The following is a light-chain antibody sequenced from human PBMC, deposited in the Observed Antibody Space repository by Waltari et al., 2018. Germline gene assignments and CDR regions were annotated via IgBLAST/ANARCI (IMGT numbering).Light chain of an antibody. CDR2: GAS. CDR3: QQYNDWPYT. V-gene: IGKV3-15*01. Sequence: EIVMTQSPVTLSVSPGERAALSCRSRQSVPTNLAWYQQRPGQTPRLLIYGASTRAAEIPARFSGSGSGTEFTLTISSLQSEDFAVYYCQQYNDWPYTFGQGTKLEI. J-gene: IGKJ2*01. CDR1: QSVPTN.